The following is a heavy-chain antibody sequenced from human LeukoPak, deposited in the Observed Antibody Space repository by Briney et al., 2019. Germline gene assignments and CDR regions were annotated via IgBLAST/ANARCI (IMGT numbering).Heavy chain of an antibody. Sequence: SETLSLTCAVYGGSFSGYYWSWIRQPPGKGLEWIGEINHSGSTNYNPSLKSRVTISVDTSKNQFSLKLSSVTAADTAVYYCARGFDHYYGSGSYLRWGQGTLVTVSS. V-gene: IGHV4-34*01. CDR2: INHSGST. D-gene: IGHD3-10*01. CDR3: ARGFDHYYGSGSYLR. CDR1: GGSFSGYY. J-gene: IGHJ4*02.